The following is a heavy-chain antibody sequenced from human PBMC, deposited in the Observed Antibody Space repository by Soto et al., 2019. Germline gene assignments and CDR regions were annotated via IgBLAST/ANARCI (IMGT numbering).Heavy chain of an antibody. CDR1: GFTFSSYA. CDR2: ISSNGGST. J-gene: IGHJ6*02. D-gene: IGHD6-13*01. V-gene: IGHV3-64D*06. CDR3: VKEGFGYSSSWSRDVDV. Sequence: EVQLVESGGGLVQPGGSLRLSCSASGFTFSSYAMHWVRQAPGKGLEYVSAISSNGGSTYYADSVKGRFTISRDNSKNTLYLQMSSLRAEDTAVYYCVKEGFGYSSSWSRDVDVWGQGTTVTVSS.